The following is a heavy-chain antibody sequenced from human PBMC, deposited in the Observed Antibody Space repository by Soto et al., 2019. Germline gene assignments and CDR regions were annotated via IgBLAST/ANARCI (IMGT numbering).Heavy chain of an antibody. CDR2: IKTSGDTK. CDR1: GFAFGFYE. V-gene: IGHV3-48*03. CDR3: ARDGYGDPYFYYGLDV. J-gene: IGHJ6*02. Sequence: GGSLRLSCAASGFAFGFYEMTWVRQAPGKGLEWVSYIKTSGDTKYYADSVKGRFTISRDNARNSLYLQMNSLRAEDTAVYYCARDGYGDPYFYYGLDVWGQGTTVTVSS. D-gene: IGHD4-17*01.